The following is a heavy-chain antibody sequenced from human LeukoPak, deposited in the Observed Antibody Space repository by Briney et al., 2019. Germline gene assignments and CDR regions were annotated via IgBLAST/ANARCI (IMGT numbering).Heavy chain of an antibody. V-gene: IGHV3-11*06. J-gene: IGHJ4*02. CDR1: GFTFSDYY. Sequence: GGSLRLSCAASGFTFSDYYMSWIRQAPGKGLEWVSSISSSSSYIYYADSVKGRFTISRDNAKNSLYLQMNSLRAEDTAVYYCARDGGYGDLDYWGQGTLVTVSS. CDR2: ISSSSSYI. D-gene: IGHD5-12*01. CDR3: ARDGGYGDLDY.